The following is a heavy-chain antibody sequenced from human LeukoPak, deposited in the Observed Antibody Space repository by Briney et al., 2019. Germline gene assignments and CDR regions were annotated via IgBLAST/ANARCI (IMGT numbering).Heavy chain of an antibody. Sequence: PGGSLRLSCAASGFTFSSYAMSWVRQAPGKGLEWVSAISGSGGSTYYADSVKGRFTISRDNSKNTLYLQMNSLRAADTAIYYCASPGIAVAVGPWGQGTLVIVSS. CDR1: GFTFSSYA. J-gene: IGHJ5*02. V-gene: IGHV3-23*01. D-gene: IGHD6-19*01. CDR2: ISGSGGST. CDR3: ASPGIAVAVGP.